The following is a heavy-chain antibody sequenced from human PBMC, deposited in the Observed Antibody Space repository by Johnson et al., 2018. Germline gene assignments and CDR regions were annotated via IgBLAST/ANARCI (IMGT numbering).Heavy chain of an antibody. CDR2: ISSSGSPI. Sequence: VQLVQSGGGLVQPGGSLRVSCTASGFTFSSYWMSWVRQSPGKGLEWVSYISSSGSPIYYADSVKGRFTISRDNAKNSLYLQMNSLRAEDTAGYYCAREYSGSWYRWFDPWGQGTLVTVSS. J-gene: IGHJ5*02. D-gene: IGHD6-13*01. CDR3: AREYSGSWYRWFDP. V-gene: IGHV3-48*04. CDR1: GFTFSSYW.